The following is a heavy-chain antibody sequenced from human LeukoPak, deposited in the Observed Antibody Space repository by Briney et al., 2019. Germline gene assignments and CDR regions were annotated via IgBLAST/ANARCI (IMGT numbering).Heavy chain of an antibody. CDR2: IYSSGGT. D-gene: IGHD6-13*01. CDR3: ARGIAAASERAFDI. CDR1: GGSISSYY. Sequence: SETLSLTCTVPGGSISSYYWSWIRQPAGKGLEWIGRIYSSGGTDYNPSLKSRVTMSVDTSKNQFSLNLRSVTAADTAVYYCARGIAAASERAFDIWGQGTMVTVSS. V-gene: IGHV4-4*07. J-gene: IGHJ3*02.